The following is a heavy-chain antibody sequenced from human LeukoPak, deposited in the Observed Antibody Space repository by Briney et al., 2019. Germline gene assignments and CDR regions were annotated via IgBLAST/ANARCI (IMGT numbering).Heavy chain of an antibody. Sequence: SETLSLTCTVSGGSISSYYWSWIRQPPGKGLEWIGYIYYSGSTNYNPSLKSRVTISVDKSKNQFSLKLSSVTAADTAVYYCARSYSSSWYNWFDPWGQGTLVTVSS. V-gene: IGHV4-59*12. CDR3: ARSYSSSWYNWFDP. D-gene: IGHD6-13*01. CDR1: GGSISSYY. CDR2: IYYSGST. J-gene: IGHJ5*02.